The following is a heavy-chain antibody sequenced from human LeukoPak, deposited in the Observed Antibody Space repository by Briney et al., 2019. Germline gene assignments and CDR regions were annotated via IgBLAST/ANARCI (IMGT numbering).Heavy chain of an antibody. CDR1: GFTFSGYW. CDR2: INSDGSNT. D-gene: IGHD5-24*01. J-gene: IGHJ4*02. CDR3: ARDGTEVAPPPDY. V-gene: IGHV3-74*01. Sequence: RGSLRLSCAASGFTFSGYWMHWVRQGPGKGLVWVSRINSDGSNTTYADSVKGRFTISRDNAKNTLYLQMNSLRVEDTAVYYRARDGTEVAPPPDYWGQGTLVTVSS.